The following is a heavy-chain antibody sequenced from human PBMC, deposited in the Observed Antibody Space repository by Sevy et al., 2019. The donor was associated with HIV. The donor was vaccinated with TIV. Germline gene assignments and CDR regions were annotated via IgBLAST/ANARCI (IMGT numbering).Heavy chain of an antibody. D-gene: IGHD3-3*01. CDR1: GGSISSYY. V-gene: IGHV4-59*01. Sequence: SETLSLTCTVSGGSISSYYWSWIRQPPGKGLEWIGYIYYSGSTNYNPSLKSRVTISVDTSKNQFSLKLSSVTAADTAVYYCARAVDSFWSGSIAFDYWDQGTLVTVSS. CDR2: IYYSGST. CDR3: ARAVDSFWSGSIAFDY. J-gene: IGHJ4*02.